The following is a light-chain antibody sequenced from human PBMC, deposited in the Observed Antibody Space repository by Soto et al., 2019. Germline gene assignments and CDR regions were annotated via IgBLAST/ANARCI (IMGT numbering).Light chain of an antibody. V-gene: IGKV3-20*01. Sequence: EIVLTQSPGTLSLSPGERATLSCRASQSVSSSYLAWYQQKPGQAPRLLIYGASSRATGIPDRFSGSGSGTDFTLTISRLEPEDFAAYYCQQYGSSPPTFGRGTKVEIK. J-gene: IGKJ1*01. CDR1: QSVSSSY. CDR3: QQYGSSPPT. CDR2: GAS.